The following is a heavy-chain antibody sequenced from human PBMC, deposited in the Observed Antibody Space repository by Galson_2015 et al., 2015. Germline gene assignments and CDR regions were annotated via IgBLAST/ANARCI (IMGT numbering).Heavy chain of an antibody. V-gene: IGHV1-46*01. D-gene: IGHD2-2*01. CDR1: GYTFTSYY. CDR2: INPSGGST. J-gene: IGHJ5*02. Sequence: SVKVSCKASGYTFTSYYMHWVRQAPGQGLEWMGIINPSGGSTSYAQKFQGRVTMTRDTSTSTVYMELSSLRSEDTAVYYCARERSIVVVPAARRFWFDPWGQGTLVTVSS. CDR3: ARERSIVVVPAARRFWFDP.